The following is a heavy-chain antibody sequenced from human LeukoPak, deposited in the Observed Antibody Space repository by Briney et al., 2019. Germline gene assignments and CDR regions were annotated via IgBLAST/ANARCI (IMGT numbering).Heavy chain of an antibody. CDR1: GFTFINAW. Sequence: GGSLRLSCAASGFTFINAWVAWVRQAPGKGLKWVSSISGSGGSTYHADSVKGRFTISRDNSKNTLYLQMKSLRAEDTAVYYCAKGGGYEAQYYYYYLDVWGKGTTVTISS. J-gene: IGHJ6*03. CDR2: ISGSGGST. CDR3: AKGGGYEAQYYYYYLDV. D-gene: IGHD5-12*01. V-gene: IGHV3-23*01.